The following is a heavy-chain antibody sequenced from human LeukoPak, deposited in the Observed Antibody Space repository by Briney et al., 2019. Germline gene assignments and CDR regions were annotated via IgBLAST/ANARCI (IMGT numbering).Heavy chain of an antibody. V-gene: IGHV4-59*01. J-gene: IGHJ4*02. CDR1: GGSISSYY. D-gene: IGHD4-23*01. Sequence: SETLSLTCTVSGGSISSYYWSWIRQPPGKGLEWIGYIYYSGSTNYNPSLKSRVTISVDTSKNQFSLKLSSVTAADTAVYYCARAGRREGNVDYWGQGTLVTVSS. CDR3: ARAGRREGNVDY. CDR2: IYYSGST.